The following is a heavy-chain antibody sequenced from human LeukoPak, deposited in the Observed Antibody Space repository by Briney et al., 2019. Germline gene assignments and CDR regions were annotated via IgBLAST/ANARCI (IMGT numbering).Heavy chain of an antibody. V-gene: IGHV3-23*01. CDR2: FSGSSGNT. D-gene: IGHD6-19*01. J-gene: IGHJ4*02. CDR1: GLAFKTDV. Sequence: GGSLRLSCAASGLAFKTDVMSWVRQAPGKGLEWVSTFSGSSGNTYYAESVKGRFTISRDISKNTLYLQMNSLRAEDTAVYYCARDVGAVAGTGSNFDYWGQGTLVTVSS. CDR3: ARDVGAVAGTGSNFDY.